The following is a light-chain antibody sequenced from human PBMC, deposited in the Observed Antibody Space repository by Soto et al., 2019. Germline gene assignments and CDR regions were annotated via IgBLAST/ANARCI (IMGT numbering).Light chain of an antibody. Sequence: EIVMTQSPATLSVAPGERATLFCRASQSINNNLAWYQQKPGQPPRLLIFGASTRATGIPARFSGSGSGTGFTLTISSLQSEDFAVYYCQHYNNWPPWTFGKGTTVELK. V-gene: IGKV3-15*01. CDR3: QHYNNWPPWT. CDR2: GAS. CDR1: QSINNN. J-gene: IGKJ1*01.